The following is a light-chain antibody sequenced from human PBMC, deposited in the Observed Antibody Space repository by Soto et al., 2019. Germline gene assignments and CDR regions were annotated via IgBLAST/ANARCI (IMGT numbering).Light chain of an antibody. Sequence: QSALTQPASVSGSPGRSVTISCTGTSTDVGDFNYVSWYQHLPGRAPKLIIYDVTNRPSGISYRFSASKSGRTASLTISGPQAEDEADYYCSSYSGSTTHVVFCGGSKLTVL. J-gene: IGLJ2*01. CDR1: STDVGDFNY. V-gene: IGLV2-14*03. CDR3: SSYSGSTTHVV. CDR2: DVT.